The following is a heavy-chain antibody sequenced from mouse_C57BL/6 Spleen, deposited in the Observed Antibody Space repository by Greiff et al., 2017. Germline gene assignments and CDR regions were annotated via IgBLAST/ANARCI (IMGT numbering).Heavy chain of an antibody. CDR3: ARFTTVVATDY. Sequence: QVQLQQPGAELARPGASVKLSCKASGYTFTSYGISWVKQRTGQGLEWIGEIYPRSGNTYYNEKFKGKATLTADKSSSTAYMELRSLTSEDSAVYFCARFTTVVATDYWGQGTTLTVSS. CDR2: IYPRSGNT. CDR1: GYTFTSYG. J-gene: IGHJ2*01. D-gene: IGHD1-1*01. V-gene: IGHV1-81*01.